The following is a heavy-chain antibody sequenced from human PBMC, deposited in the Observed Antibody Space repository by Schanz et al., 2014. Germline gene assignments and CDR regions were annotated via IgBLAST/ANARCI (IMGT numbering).Heavy chain of an antibody. Sequence: QVQLVQSWAEVKGPGASVKVSCKASGYSFTPFPIHWVRQAPGQGLEWVGWISPYTGNTHYFDKMEGRVTMTADTSTSTAYMDLRSLRSDDTAVYYCARDQSPYTNSSDVRYFDYWGQGSLVTVSS. CDR3: ARDQSPYTNSSDVRYFDY. CDR2: ISPYTGNT. D-gene: IGHD6-6*01. J-gene: IGHJ4*02. CDR1: GYSFTPFP. V-gene: IGHV1-3*01.